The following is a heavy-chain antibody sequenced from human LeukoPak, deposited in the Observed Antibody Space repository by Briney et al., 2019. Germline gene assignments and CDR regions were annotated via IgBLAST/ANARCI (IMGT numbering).Heavy chain of an antibody. V-gene: IGHV4-39*01. CDR3: PRQYSVPPPRYFDY. CDR1: GGSISSSSYY. D-gene: IGHD5-18*01. CDR2: IYYSGST. Sequence: PSETLSLTCTVSGGSISSSSYYWGGIRQPPGKGLEWIGSIYYSGSTYYNPSLKSRVTISVDTSKNQFSLKLGSVTAPHSAVYYCPRQYSVPPPRYFDYWGQGTLVTLSS. J-gene: IGHJ4*02.